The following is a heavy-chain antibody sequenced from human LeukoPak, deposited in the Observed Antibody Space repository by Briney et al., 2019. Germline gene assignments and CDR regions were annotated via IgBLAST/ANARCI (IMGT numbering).Heavy chain of an antibody. D-gene: IGHD5-12*01. CDR1: GFTFSSHG. Sequence: PGGTLRLSCAASGFTFSSHGMNWVRQAPGKGLEWVSGIRGDGVTTYYADSVKGRFTISRDNSKNTLYLQMRNLRADDTAVYYCAKDGAWLRFDDWGQGILVTVSS. J-gene: IGHJ4*02. CDR3: AKDGAWLRFDD. CDR2: IRGDGVTT. V-gene: IGHV3-23*01.